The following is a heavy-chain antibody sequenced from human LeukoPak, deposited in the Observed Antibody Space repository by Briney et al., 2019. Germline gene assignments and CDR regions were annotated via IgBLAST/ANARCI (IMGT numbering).Heavy chain of an antibody. CDR1: GFTFSSYW. V-gene: IGHV3-7*01. Sequence: AGGSLRLSCAASGFTFSSYWMSWVRQAPGKGLEWVANIKQDGSEKYYVDSVKGRFTISRDNANNILYLQMNSLRDEDTALYYCARGVLSSGWQYWGQGTLVTVSS. CDR2: IKQDGSEK. CDR3: ARGVLSSGWQY. J-gene: IGHJ4*02. D-gene: IGHD6-19*01.